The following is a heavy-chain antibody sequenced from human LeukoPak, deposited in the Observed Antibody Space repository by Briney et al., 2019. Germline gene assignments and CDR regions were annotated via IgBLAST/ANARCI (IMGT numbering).Heavy chain of an antibody. CDR2: IYYYGST. D-gene: IGHD1-26*01. J-gene: IGHJ6*03. V-gene: IGHV4-39*07. CDR3: ARVRVREPYYMDG. Sequence: SETLSLTCTVSGGSITSSSDYWGWLRQAPGKGLDWIGSIYYYGSTNYNPSLKSRVTISVDTSKNQFSLKLSSVTAADTAVYYCARVRVREPYYMDGWGKGTTVTISS. CDR1: GGSITSSSDY.